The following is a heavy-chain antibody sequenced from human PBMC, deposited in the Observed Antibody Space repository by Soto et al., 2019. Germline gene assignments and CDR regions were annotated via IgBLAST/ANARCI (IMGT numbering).Heavy chain of an antibody. V-gene: IGHV1-46*01. CDR3: ARETYSSVLENYYGMDV. CDR2: INPSGGST. D-gene: IGHD6-19*01. Sequence: ASVKVSCKASGYTFTSYYMHWVRQAPGQGLEWMGIINPSGGSTSYAQKFQGRVTMTRDTSTSTVYMELSSLRSEDTVVYYCARETYSSVLENYYGMDVWGQGTTVTVSS. CDR1: GYTFTSYY. J-gene: IGHJ6*02.